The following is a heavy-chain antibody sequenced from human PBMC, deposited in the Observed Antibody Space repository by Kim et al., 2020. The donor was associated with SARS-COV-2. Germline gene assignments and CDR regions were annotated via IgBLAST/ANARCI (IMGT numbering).Heavy chain of an antibody. CDR1: GFTFSSYE. D-gene: IGHD6-13*01. Sequence: GGSLRLSCAASGFTFSSYEMNWVRQAPGKGLEWVSYISSSGSTIYYADSVKGRFTISRDNAKNSLYLQMNSLRAEDTAVYYCARGAPWHSSSWYDIRFGAFDIWGQGTMVTVSS. J-gene: IGHJ3*02. V-gene: IGHV3-48*03. CDR2: ISSSGSTI. CDR3: ARGAPWHSSSWYDIRFGAFDI.